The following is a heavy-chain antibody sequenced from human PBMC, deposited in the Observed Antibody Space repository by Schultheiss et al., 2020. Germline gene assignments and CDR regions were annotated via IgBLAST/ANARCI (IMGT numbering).Heavy chain of an antibody. Sequence: GGSLRLSCAASGLTVSSNYMSWVRQAPGKGLEWVSAISGSGGSTYYADSVKGRFTISRDNAKNSLYLQMNSLRAEDTAVYYCARDLSAGDMSYFDYWGQGTLVTVSS. CDR3: ARDLSAGDMSYFDY. J-gene: IGHJ4*02. V-gene: IGHV3-11*01. D-gene: IGHD7-27*01. CDR2: ISGSGGST. CDR1: GLTVSSNY.